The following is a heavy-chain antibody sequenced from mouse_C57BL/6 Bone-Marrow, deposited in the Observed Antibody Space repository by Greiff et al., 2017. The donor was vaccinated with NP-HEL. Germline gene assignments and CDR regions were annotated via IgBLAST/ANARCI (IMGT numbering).Heavy chain of an antibody. V-gene: IGHV3-8*01. CDR3: ARSSYTVVAPYYFDY. D-gene: IGHD1-1*01. Sequence: EVKLVESGPGLAKPSQTLSLTCSVTGYSITSDYWNWIRKFPGNKLEYMGYISYSGSTYYNPSLKSRISITRDTSKNQYYLQLNSVTTEDTATYYCARSSYTVVAPYYFDYWGQGTTLTVSS. CDR2: ISYSGST. J-gene: IGHJ2*01. CDR1: GYSITSDY.